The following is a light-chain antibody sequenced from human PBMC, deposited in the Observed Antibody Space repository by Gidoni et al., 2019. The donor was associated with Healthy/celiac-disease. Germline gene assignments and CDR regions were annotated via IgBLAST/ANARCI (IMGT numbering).Light chain of an antibody. CDR3: QQYYSTPVT. J-gene: IGKJ2*01. Sequence: DIVLTQSPDSLAVSLGERATINCKSSQSVLYSSNNKNYLAWYQQKPGQTPKRLVYWASTRESGVPDRFSGSGSGTDFTLTISSLQAEDVAVYSCQQYYSTPVTFGQGTKLEI. V-gene: IGKV4-1*01. CDR2: WAS. CDR1: QSVLYSSNNKNY.